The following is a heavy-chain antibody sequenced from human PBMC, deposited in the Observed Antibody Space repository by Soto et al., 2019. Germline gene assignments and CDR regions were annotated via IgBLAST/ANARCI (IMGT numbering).Heavy chain of an antibody. CDR1: GFTFTSSA. Sequence: ASVKVSCKASGFTFTSSAVQWVRQARGQRLEWIGWIVVGSGNTNYAQKFQERVTITRDMSTSTAYMELSSLRSEDTAVYYCAADHLDITGNYIFDYWGQGTLVTVSS. D-gene: IGHD1-20*01. J-gene: IGHJ4*02. V-gene: IGHV1-58*01. CDR2: IVVGSGNT. CDR3: AADHLDITGNYIFDY.